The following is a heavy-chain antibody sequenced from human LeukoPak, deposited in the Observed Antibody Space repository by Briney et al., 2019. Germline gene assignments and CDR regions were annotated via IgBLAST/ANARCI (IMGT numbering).Heavy chain of an antibody. Sequence: GASVKVSCKASGYTFTSYGISWVRQAPGQGLEWMGWISAYNGNTNYAQKLQGRVTMTTDTSTSTAYMELRSLRSDDTAVYYCARVVAAAGISYYGMDVWGQGTTVTVSS. CDR2: ISAYNGNT. J-gene: IGHJ6*02. CDR3: ARVVAAAGISYYGMDV. CDR1: GYTFTSYG. D-gene: IGHD6-13*01. V-gene: IGHV1-18*01.